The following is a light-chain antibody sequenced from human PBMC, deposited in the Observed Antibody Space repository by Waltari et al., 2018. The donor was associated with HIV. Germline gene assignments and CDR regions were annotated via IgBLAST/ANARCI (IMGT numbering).Light chain of an antibody. V-gene: IGLV3-19*01. Sequence: SSELTQDPAVSVVLGQTVRITCQGDSPRSDYARWYQQKPGQAPVLVIYGKNNRPSGIPDRFSGSSSGNTASLTITGAQAEDEADYYCNSRDSSGNHHVVFGGGTKLTVL. CDR2: GKN. CDR3: NSRDSSGNHHVV. CDR1: SPRSDY. J-gene: IGLJ2*01.